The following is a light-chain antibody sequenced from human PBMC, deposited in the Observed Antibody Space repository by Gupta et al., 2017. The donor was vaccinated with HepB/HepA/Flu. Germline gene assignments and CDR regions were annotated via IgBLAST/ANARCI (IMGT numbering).Light chain of an antibody. CDR2: KAS. V-gene: IGKV1-5*03. Sequence: DIQMTQSPSTLSASVGDRVTITCRASQSISSWLAWYQQKPGKAPKVLIYKASNLESGVPSRFSSSGSGTEFTLTISSLQPDDFATYYCQHYNSYSPTFGQGTKVEIK. CDR1: QSISSW. J-gene: IGKJ1*01. CDR3: QHYNSYSPT.